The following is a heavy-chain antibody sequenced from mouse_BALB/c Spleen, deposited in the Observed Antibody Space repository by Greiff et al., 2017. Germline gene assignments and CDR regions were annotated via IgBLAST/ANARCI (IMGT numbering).Heavy chain of an antibody. CDR3: ARQRGSTVVPDYFDY. Sequence: EVKLVESGGGLVQPGGSLKLSCAASGFTFSSFGMHWVRQAPEKGLEWVAYISSGSSTIYYADTVKGRFTISRDNPKNTLFLQMTSLRSEDTAMYYCARQRGSTVVPDYFDYWGQGTTLTVSS. V-gene: IGHV5-17*02. CDR1: GFTFSSFG. J-gene: IGHJ2*01. D-gene: IGHD1-1*01. CDR2: ISSGSSTI.